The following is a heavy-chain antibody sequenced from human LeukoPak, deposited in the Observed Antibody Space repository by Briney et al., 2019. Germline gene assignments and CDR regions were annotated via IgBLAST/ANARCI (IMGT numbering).Heavy chain of an antibody. Sequence: ASVKLSCKASGYTFTICGISWVRHSPGQGLEWMGGLSAYIGNTDYTQKLPCRVIMITDTSTSTANMELRRLRSVATAVYYCARRNAAAAGQDYWGQGTLVTLSS. J-gene: IGHJ4*02. CDR1: GYTFTICG. V-gene: IGHV1-18*01. CDR3: ARRNAAAAGQDY. CDR2: LSAYIGNT. D-gene: IGHD6-13*01.